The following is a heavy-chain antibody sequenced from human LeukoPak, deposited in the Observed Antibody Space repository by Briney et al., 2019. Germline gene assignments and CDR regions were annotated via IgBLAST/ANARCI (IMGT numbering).Heavy chain of an antibody. CDR2: ISGSGGST. CDR1: GFTFSSYW. Sequence: PGGSLRLSCAASGFTFSSYWMHWVRQAPGKGLEWVSGISGSGGSTYYADSVMGRFTISRDDAKRTVDLQMDNLRTEDTAVYYCAYRNNFEYWGQGTLVTVSS. J-gene: IGHJ4*02. V-gene: IGHV3-23*01. CDR3: AYRNNFEY. D-gene: IGHD1-26*01.